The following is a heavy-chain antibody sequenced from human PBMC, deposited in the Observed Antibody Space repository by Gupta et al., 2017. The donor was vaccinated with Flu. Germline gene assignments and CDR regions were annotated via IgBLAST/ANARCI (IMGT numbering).Heavy chain of an antibody. CDR2: INPSSGNT. D-gene: IGHD7-27*01. V-gene: IGHV1-46*01. Sequence: QVQLVQSGSEVKKPGASVKLSCKASGYTFTAYHMHWVRQAPGQGLEWMGIINPSSGNTSYAQKFQGRVDMTRDTSTRTVHLEVHSLRSEDTAVYFCANGGQNQLISGLLHWGRGTLVAVSS. J-gene: IGHJ4*02. CDR1: GYTFTAYH. CDR3: ANGGQNQLISGLLH.